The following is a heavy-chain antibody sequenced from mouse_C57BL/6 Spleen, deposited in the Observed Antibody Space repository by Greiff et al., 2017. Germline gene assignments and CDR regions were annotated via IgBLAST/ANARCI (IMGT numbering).Heavy chain of an antibody. D-gene: IGHD1-1*01. J-gene: IGHJ4*01. CDR2: IRNKANGYTT. Sequence: EVKLMESGGGLVQPGGSLSLSCAASGFTFTDYYMSWVRQPPGTALEWLGFIRNKANGYTTEYSASVKGRFTISRDNSQSILYLQMNALRAEDSATYYCARYIYYYGSYYYAMDYWGQGTSVTVSS. CDR1: GFTFTDYY. CDR3: ARYIYYYGSYYYAMDY. V-gene: IGHV7-3*01.